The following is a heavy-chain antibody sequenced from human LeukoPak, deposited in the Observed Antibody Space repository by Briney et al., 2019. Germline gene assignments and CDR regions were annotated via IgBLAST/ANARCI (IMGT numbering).Heavy chain of an antibody. Sequence: SETLSLTCTVSGGSISSYYWSWIRQPAGKGLEWIGRIYTSGSTNYNASLKSRVSMAVDTSKHQFSLKLSSVTAADTAVFYCARENSGSYREFDYWGQGTLVTVSS. CDR3: ARENSGSYREFDY. J-gene: IGHJ4*02. CDR2: IYTSGST. D-gene: IGHD1-26*01. CDR1: GGSISSYY. V-gene: IGHV4-4*07.